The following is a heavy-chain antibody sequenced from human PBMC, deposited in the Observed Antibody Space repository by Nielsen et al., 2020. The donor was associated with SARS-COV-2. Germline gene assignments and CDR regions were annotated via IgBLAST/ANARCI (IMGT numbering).Heavy chain of an antibody. J-gene: IGHJ6*03. CDR3: ARSLPYSSALSYYYMDV. D-gene: IGHD6-25*01. Sequence: SETLSLTCTVSGYSISSGYYWGWIRQPPGKGLEWIGSIYYSGSTYYNPSLKSRVTISVDTSKNQFSLKLSSVTAADTAVYYCARSLPYSSALSYYYMDVWGKGTTVTVSS. CDR1: GYSISSGYY. V-gene: IGHV4-38-2*02. CDR2: IYYSGST.